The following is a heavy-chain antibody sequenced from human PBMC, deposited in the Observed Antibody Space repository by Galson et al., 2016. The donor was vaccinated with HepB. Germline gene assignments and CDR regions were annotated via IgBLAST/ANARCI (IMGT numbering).Heavy chain of an antibody. CDR3: ARTFNLGYTLNVFGMDV. J-gene: IGHJ6*02. Sequence: SLRLSCAASGFTFGDYAMIWLRQAPGKGLEWVAFIRSSTYGGTTCYATYVKGRFTISRDDSSSIAYLPMNSLKTEDTAVYSCARTFNLGYTLNVFGMDVWGQGTTVTISS. D-gene: IGHD2-2*02. CDR1: GFTFGDYA. V-gene: IGHV3-49*03. CDR2: IRSSTYGGTT.